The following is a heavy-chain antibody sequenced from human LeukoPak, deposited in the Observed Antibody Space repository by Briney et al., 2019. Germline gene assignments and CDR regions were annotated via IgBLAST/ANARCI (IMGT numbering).Heavy chain of an antibody. D-gene: IGHD5-24*01. V-gene: IGHV3-21*01. J-gene: IGHJ3*02. Sequence: GGSLRLSCAASGFTFSSYSMNWVRQAPGKGLEWVSSISSSSSYIYYADSVKGRFTISRDNAKNSLYLQMNSLRAEDTAVYYCARDVTVEMATINDAFDIWDQGTMVTVSS. CDR2: ISSSSSYI. CDR3: ARDVTVEMATINDAFDI. CDR1: GFTFSSYS.